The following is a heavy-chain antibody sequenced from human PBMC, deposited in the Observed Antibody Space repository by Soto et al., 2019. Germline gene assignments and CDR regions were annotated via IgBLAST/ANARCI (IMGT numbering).Heavy chain of an antibody. CDR2: IYYSGST. Sequence: SETLSLTCTVSDGSISSSSYYWGWIRQPPGKGLEWIGNIYYSGSTYYNPSLKSRVTISVDTSKKQFSVKLSSVTAADTAVYYCARQPEGHQLLLATRAFDIWGQGTMVTVSS. CDR3: ARQPEGHQLLLATRAFDI. V-gene: IGHV4-39*01. CDR1: DGSISSSSYY. D-gene: IGHD2-2*01. J-gene: IGHJ3*02.